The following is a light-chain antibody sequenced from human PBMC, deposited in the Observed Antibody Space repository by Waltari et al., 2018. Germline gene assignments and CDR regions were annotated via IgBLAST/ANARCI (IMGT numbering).Light chain of an antibody. CDR1: SSDVGGYNY. J-gene: IGLJ3*02. Sequence: QSALTQPRSVSGSPGQSVTISCTGTSSDVGGYNYVSWYQHHPGKAPKLIIYDVTKRPSGVPDRFSASKSDNTASLTISGRQAEDEADYYFCSYAGSITFWVFGGGTKLTVL. V-gene: IGLV2-11*01. CDR2: DVT. CDR3: CSYAGSITFWV.